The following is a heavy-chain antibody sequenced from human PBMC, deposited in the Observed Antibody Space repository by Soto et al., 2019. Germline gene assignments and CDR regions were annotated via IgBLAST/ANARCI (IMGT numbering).Heavy chain of an antibody. CDR1: GFSLSTNEVR. CDR2: IYWDDDK. V-gene: IGHV2-5*02. J-gene: IGHJ4*02. CDR3: AHRDGARFYFDY. Sequence: QITLKESGPTVVKPTQTLTLNCTLSGFSLSTNEVRVGWIRQPPGKALEWLALIYWDDDKRYSPSLKNRLTITKDTSKNQVVLTMTNMDPGDTATYYCAHRDGARFYFDYWGQGTLATVTS.